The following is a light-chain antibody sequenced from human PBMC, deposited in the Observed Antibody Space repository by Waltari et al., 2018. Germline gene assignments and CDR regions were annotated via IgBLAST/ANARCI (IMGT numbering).Light chain of an antibody. V-gene: IGLV2-23*02. CDR1: TSDVGSYDL. CDR3: CSYAGRGTDV. CDR2: EVF. Sequence: QSALTQPASVSGTPGQSITTSCTGTTSDVGSYDLVSWYQKHPGEAPKLLICEVFKRPPAISRRFAGSKSGSTASLTISGLQPEDEADYYCCSYAGRGTDVFGSGTKVTV. J-gene: IGLJ1*01.